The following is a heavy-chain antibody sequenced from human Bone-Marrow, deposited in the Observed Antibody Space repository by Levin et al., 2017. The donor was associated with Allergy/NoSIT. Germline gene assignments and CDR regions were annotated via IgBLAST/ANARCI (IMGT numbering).Heavy chain of an antibody. D-gene: IGHD4-11*01. CDR1: GDSVSSTSAA. CDR3: ARETVTRYYYYYMDV. Sequence: SQTLSLTCAISGDSVSSTSAAWNWIRQSPSRGLEWLGRTSYRSKWDNDYAVTVKSRISINPDTSKNQFSLQLNSVTPEDTAVYYCARETVTRYYYYYMDVWGKGTAVTVSS. J-gene: IGHJ6*03. V-gene: IGHV6-1*01. CDR2: TSYRSKWDN.